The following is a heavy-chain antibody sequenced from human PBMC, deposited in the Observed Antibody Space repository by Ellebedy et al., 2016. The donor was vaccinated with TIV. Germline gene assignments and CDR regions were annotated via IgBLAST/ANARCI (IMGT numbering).Heavy chain of an antibody. CDR1: GGSFSGYY. CDR3: ARRAWFGDVHGMDV. D-gene: IGHD3-10*01. Sequence: SETLSLTXAVYGGSFSGYYWSWIRQPPGKGLEWIGEINHSGSTNYNPSLKSRVTISVDTSKNQFSLKLSSVTAADTAVYYCARRAWFGDVHGMDVWGQGTTVTVSS. V-gene: IGHV4-34*01. CDR2: INHSGST. J-gene: IGHJ6*02.